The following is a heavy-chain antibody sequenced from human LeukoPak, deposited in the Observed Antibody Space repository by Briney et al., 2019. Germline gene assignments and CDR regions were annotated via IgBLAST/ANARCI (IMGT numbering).Heavy chain of an antibody. CDR1: GGSFSGYY. D-gene: IGHD1-26*01. CDR2: VYTSGST. CDR3: AREGGSYKEGWFDP. Sequence: KPSETLSLTCAVYGGSFSGYYWSWIRQPAGKGLEWIGRVYTSGSTNYNPSLKSRVTMSVDTSKNQFSLKLSSVTAADTAVYYCAREGGSYKEGWFDPWGQGTLVTVSS. V-gene: IGHV4-4*07. J-gene: IGHJ5*02.